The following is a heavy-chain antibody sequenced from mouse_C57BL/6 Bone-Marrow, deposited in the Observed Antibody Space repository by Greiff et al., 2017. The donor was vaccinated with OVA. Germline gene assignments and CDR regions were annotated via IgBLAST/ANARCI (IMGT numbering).Heavy chain of an antibody. V-gene: IGHV5-4*03. J-gene: IGHJ4*01. D-gene: IGHD1-1*01. CDR1: GFTFSSYA. CDR3: AHITTVVAPYYAMDY. Sequence: EVKLVESGGGLVKPGGSLKLSCAASGFTFSSYAMSWVRQTPEKRLEWVATISDGGSYTYYPDNVKGRFTISRDNAKNNLYLQMRHLKSEDTAMYYCAHITTVVAPYYAMDYWGQGTSVTVSS. CDR2: ISDGGSYT.